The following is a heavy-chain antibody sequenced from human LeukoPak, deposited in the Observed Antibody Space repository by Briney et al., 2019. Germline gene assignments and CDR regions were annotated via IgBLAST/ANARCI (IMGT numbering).Heavy chain of an antibody. J-gene: IGHJ4*02. D-gene: IGHD5-24*01. CDR3: VVYTGGYRSQF. Sequence: GGSLRLSCAASGFTVSSNDMSWVRQAPGKGLEWVSVIYSGGRTFYADSVKGRFTISRDNSMNTLRLQMNSLSVEDTAVYYCVVYTGGYRSQFWGQGTLVTVSS. V-gene: IGHV3-53*01. CDR1: GFTVSSND. CDR2: IYSGGRT.